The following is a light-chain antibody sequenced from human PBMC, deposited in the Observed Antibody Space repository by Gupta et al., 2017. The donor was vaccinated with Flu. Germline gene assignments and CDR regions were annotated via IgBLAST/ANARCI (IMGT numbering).Light chain of an antibody. V-gene: IGLV3-25*02. CDR2: KDS. CDR3: QSADSSGTYRRV. J-gene: IGLJ3*02. CDR1: ALPKQY. Sequence: SYELTQPPSVSVSPGQTARITCPGDALPKQYAYWYQQKPGQAPVLVIYKDSERPSGIPERFSGSSSGTTVTLTISGVQAEDEADYYCQSADSSGTYRRVFGGGTKLTVL.